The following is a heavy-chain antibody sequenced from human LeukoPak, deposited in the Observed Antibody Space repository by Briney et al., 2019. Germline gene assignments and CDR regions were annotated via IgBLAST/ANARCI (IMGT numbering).Heavy chain of an antibody. CDR3: AKVRCSTSCYFDY. V-gene: IGHV3-9*01. Sequence: GGSLRLSCAASGFTFDDYAMHWVRQAPGKGLEWDSGISWNSGSIGYADSVKGRFTISRDNAKNSLYLQMNSLRAEDTALYYCAKVRCSTSCYFDYWGQGTLVTVSS. D-gene: IGHD2-2*01. CDR1: GFTFDDYA. CDR2: ISWNSGSI. J-gene: IGHJ4*02.